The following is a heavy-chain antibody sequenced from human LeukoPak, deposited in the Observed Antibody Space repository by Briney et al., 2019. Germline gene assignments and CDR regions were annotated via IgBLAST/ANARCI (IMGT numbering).Heavy chain of an antibody. J-gene: IGHJ4*02. CDR3: AKSPYSSSWARFDC. V-gene: IGHV3-33*06. CDR2: IWYDGSNK. Sequence: GGSLRLSCAASGFTFSSYGMHWVRQAPGKGLEWVAVIWYDGSNKYYADSVKGRFTISRDNSKNTQYLQMNSLRAEDTAVYYCAKSPYSSSWARFDCWGQGTLVTVSS. CDR1: GFTFSSYG. D-gene: IGHD6-13*01.